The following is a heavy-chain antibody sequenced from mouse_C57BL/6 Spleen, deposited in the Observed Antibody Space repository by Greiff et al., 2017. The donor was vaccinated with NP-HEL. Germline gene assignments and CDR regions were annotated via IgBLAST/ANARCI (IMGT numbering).Heavy chain of an antibody. Sequence: EVQLVESGAELVRPGASVKLSCTASGFNIKDDYMHWVKQRPEQGLEWIGWIDPENGDTEYASKFQGKATITADTSSNTAYLQLSSLTSEDTAVYYCTTRGNPFAYWGQGTLVTVSA. V-gene: IGHV14-4*01. J-gene: IGHJ3*01. CDR3: TTRGNPFAY. CDR2: IDPENGDT. CDR1: GFNIKDDY. D-gene: IGHD2-1*01.